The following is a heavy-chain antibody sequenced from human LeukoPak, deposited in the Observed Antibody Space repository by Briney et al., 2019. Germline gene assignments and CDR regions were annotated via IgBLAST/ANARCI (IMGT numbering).Heavy chain of an antibody. CDR1: GFTFSSYA. J-gene: IGHJ4*02. Sequence: HPGGSLRLSCAASGFTFSSYAMSWVRQAPGKGLEWVSAISGSGGSTYYADSVKGRFTISRDNSKNTLYLQMNSLRAEDTAVYYCAKDSLYSSGWYSGRPHYFDYWGQGTLVTVSS. V-gene: IGHV3-23*01. CDR3: AKDSLYSSGWYSGRPHYFDY. D-gene: IGHD6-19*01. CDR2: ISGSGGST.